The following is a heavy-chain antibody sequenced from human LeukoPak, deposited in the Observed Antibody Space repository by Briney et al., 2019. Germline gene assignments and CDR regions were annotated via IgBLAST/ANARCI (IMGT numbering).Heavy chain of an antibody. CDR2: IYYSGST. Sequence: SETRSLTCTVSGGSISSSTYYWGWIRQPPGKGLEWIGTIYYSGSTYYNPFLKSRVTTSVDTSKNLFSLKLSSVTAADTAVYYCARGVVRGVHYYYYMDVWGKGTTVTVSS. V-gene: IGHV4-39*07. CDR1: GGSISSSTYY. D-gene: IGHD3-10*01. J-gene: IGHJ6*03. CDR3: ARGVVRGVHYYYYMDV.